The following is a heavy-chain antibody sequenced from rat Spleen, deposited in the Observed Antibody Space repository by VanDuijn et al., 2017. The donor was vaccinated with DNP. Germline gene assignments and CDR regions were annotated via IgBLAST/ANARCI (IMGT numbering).Heavy chain of an antibody. CDR3: AKDYNSGYAY. V-gene: IGHV5S13*01. CDR2: ISTGGGDT. D-gene: IGHD4-3*01. CDR1: GFTFSNYG. Sequence: EVQLVESGGGLVQPGRSLKLSCAASGFTFSNYGMAWVRQAPTKGLEWVAFISTGGGDTYLRDSVKGRFTISRDNAENTVYLQMNSLRSEDTATYYCAKDYNSGYAYWGQGVMVTVSS. J-gene: IGHJ2*01.